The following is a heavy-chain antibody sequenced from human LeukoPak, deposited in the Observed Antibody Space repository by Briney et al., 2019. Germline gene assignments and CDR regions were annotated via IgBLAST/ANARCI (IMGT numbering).Heavy chain of an antibody. CDR3: AKDCQGRWTSDY. V-gene: IGHV3-53*05. Sequence: GGSLRLSCAASGFTVSSNYMSWVRQAPGKGLEWVSVIYSGGSTYYADSVKGRFTICRDNSKNTLYLQMNSLRPEDTAVYYCAKDCQGRWTSDYWGQGTLVTVPP. J-gene: IGHJ4*02. CDR2: IYSGGST. CDR1: GFTVSSNY. D-gene: IGHD3/OR15-3a*01.